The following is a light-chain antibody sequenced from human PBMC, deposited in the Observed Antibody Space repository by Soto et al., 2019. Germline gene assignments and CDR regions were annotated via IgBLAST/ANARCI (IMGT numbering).Light chain of an antibody. CDR1: SRDVGGYNY. CDR2: VVS. V-gene: IGLV2-14*01. J-gene: IGLJ1*01. CDR3: SSYTSSSTYV. Sequence: QPVLTHPASVSGSAGQSIPISCTRTSRDVGGYNYVSLYQQLPGKAPILMIYVVSYWTSRVFNRFSGSKSGNTASLTISELQAEDEADYYCSSYTSSSTYVFGTGTKVTVL.